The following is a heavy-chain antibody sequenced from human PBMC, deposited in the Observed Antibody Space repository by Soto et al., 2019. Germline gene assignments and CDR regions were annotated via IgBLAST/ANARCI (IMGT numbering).Heavy chain of an antibody. CDR1: GGSISSSSYY. V-gene: IGHV4-39*01. CDR2: FYYSGST. J-gene: IGHJ2*01. D-gene: IGHD1-26*01. Sequence: WETLSLTCTVSGGSISSSSYYWGWIRQPPGKGLEWIGSFYYSGSTYYNPSLKSRVTISVDTSKNQFSLKLSSVTAADTALYFYSGHYHQELHSFPTQRSSDL. CDR3: SGHYHQELHSFPTQRSSDL.